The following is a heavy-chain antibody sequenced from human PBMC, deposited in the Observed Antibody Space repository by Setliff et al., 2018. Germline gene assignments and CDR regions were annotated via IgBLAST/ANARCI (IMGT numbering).Heavy chain of an antibody. CDR3: AKPQVELRWGFES. Sequence: GGSLRLSCAASGFTFSTYAMSWVRQAPGKGLEWVSTIYSGDRNTFYTDPVKGRFTIFRDGSKNTLFLQMTSLRAEDTAVYYCAKPQVELRWGFESWGQGTPVTSPQ. CDR1: GFTFSTYA. J-gene: IGHJ4*02. CDR2: IYSGDRNT. V-gene: IGHV3-23*03. D-gene: IGHD1-7*01.